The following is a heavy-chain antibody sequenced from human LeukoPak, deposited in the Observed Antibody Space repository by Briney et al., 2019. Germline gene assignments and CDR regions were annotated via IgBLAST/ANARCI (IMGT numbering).Heavy chain of an antibody. CDR1: GFTFSSYA. CDR2: ITGSGGGT. D-gene: IGHD5-24*01. Sequence: RGSLRLSCAASGFTFSSYAMNWVRQAQGKGLEWVSGITGSGGGTHYADSVKGRFTISKDNSKNTLYLQMNSLRAEDTAVYYCAKDDGPDAFDIWGQGTMVTVSS. V-gene: IGHV3-23*01. CDR3: AKDDGPDAFDI. J-gene: IGHJ3*02.